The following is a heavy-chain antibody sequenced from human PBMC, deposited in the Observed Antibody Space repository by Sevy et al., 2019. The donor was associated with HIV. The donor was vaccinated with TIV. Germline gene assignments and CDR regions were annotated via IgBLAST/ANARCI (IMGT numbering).Heavy chain of an antibody. J-gene: IGHJ4*02. D-gene: IGHD6-19*01. CDR3: ARGGSSGWYSMGYFDY. V-gene: IGHV3-7*03. Sequence: GGSLRLSCAASGFTFSSYWMSWVRQAPGKGLEWVANIKQDGSEKYYVDSVKGRFTISRDNAKNSLYLQMNSLRAEETAVYYCARGGSSGWYSMGYFDYWGQGTLVTVSS. CDR2: IKQDGSEK. CDR1: GFTFSSYW.